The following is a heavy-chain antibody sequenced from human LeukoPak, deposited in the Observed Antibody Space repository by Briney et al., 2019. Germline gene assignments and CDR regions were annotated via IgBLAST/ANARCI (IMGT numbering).Heavy chain of an antibody. V-gene: IGHV3-66*01. J-gene: IGHJ3*02. Sequence: GGSLRLFCAASGFTVSSNYMSWVRQAPGKGLEWVSVIYSGGSTYYADSVKGRFTISRDNSKNTLYLQMNSLRAEDTAVYYCARDITVTHDAFDIWGQGTMVTVSS. CDR1: GFTVSSNY. D-gene: IGHD4-17*01. CDR3: ARDITVTHDAFDI. CDR2: IYSGGST.